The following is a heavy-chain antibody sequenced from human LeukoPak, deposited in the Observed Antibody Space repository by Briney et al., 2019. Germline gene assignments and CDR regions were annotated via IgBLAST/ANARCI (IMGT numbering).Heavy chain of an antibody. D-gene: IGHD6-13*01. J-gene: IGHJ6*03. CDR3: AGRDSSSAFWRDYYYYYMDV. CDR1: GGTFSSYA. CDR2: IIPIFGTA. V-gene: IGHV1-69*05. Sequence: GASVKVSCKASGGTFSSYAISWVRQAPGQGLEWMGGIIPIFGTANYAQKFQGRVTITTDESTSTAYMELSSLRSEDTAVYYCAGRDSSSAFWRDYYYYYMDVWGKGTTVTVPS.